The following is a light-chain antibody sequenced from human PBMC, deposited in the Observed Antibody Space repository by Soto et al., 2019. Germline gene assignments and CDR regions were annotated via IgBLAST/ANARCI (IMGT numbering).Light chain of an antibody. J-gene: IGLJ2*01. CDR3: ATWDDSLSGVV. Sequence: QAVVTQPPSASGTPGQRVTISCSGSSSNIGSNSVYWYQQLPGTAPKLLIFNNNQRPSGVPDRFSGSKSGTSASLAIRGLRSEDEADYNCATWDDSLSGVVFGGGTKLTVL. CDR2: NNN. CDR1: SSNIGSNS. V-gene: IGLV1-47*02.